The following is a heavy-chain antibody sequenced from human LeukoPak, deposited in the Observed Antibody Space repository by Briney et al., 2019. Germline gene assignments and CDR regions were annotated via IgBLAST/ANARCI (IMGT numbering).Heavy chain of an antibody. J-gene: IGHJ4*02. V-gene: IGHV1-2*02. CDR1: GYTFTGYY. CDR3: AREPYDFWSGYYNS. D-gene: IGHD3-3*01. CDR2: INPNSGGT. Sequence: ASVKVSCKASGYTFTGYYMHWVRQAPGQGLEWMGWINPNSGGTNYAQKFQGRVTMTRDTSISTAYMELSRLRSDGTAVYYCAREPYDFWSGYYNSWGQGTLVTVSS.